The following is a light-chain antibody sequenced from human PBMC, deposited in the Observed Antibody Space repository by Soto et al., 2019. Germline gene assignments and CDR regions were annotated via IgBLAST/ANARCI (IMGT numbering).Light chain of an antibody. CDR1: QTVRDN. CDR2: GAS. J-gene: IGKJ2*01. Sequence: EIVMTHSPATLSVSPGDRATLSCRASQTVRDNLASYQQKPGQAPRLLIYGASTKATGIPARFSGSGSGTDFSLPIDSRQSEDFALYFGQQSNNWPYTFGQGTKLEIK. CDR3: QQSNNWPYT. V-gene: IGKV3-15*01.